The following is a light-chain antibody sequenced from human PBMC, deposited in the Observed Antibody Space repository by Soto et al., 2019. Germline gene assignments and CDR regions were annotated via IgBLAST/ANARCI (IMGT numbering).Light chain of an antibody. Sequence: QSVLTQPRSVSGSPGQSVTISRTGTSSDIGGYNYVSWYQQHPGKAPELMIYTVTKRPSGVPDRFSGSKSDNTASLTISGLQADDEADYYCCSYAGSSSYVFGTGTKVTVL. CDR2: TVT. J-gene: IGLJ1*01. CDR3: CSYAGSSSYV. CDR1: SSDIGGYNY. V-gene: IGLV2-11*01.